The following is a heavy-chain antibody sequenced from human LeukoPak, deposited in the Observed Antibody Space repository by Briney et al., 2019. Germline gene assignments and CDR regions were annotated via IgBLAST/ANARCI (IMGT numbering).Heavy chain of an antibody. CDR2: ISGSGGST. CDR1: GFTFSSHA. CDR3: AKVRLLWFGELLSRGLDTFDI. J-gene: IGHJ3*02. Sequence: PGKSLRLSCAASGFTFSSHAMTWVRQAPGKGLEWVSGISGSGGSTYYADSVRGRLTISRDNSKNTLYLQVNSLRAEDTAVYYCAKVRLLWFGELLSRGLDTFDIWGQGTMVTVSS. D-gene: IGHD3-10*01. V-gene: IGHV3-23*01.